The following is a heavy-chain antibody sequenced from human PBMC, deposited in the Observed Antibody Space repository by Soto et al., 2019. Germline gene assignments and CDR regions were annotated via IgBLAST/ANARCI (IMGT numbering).Heavy chain of an antibody. CDR3: ARRGYSVLAFDI. V-gene: IGHV4-59*08. J-gene: IGHJ3*02. D-gene: IGHD3-22*01. CDR1: GGSISNYF. CDR2: IYYSGNT. Sequence: QVQLQESGPGLVKPSETLSLTCTVSGGSISNYFRSWIRQPPGKGLEWIGYIYYSGNTNYNPSLKSRVTISIDTSKNQFSLKLSSVTAADTAVYFCARRGYSVLAFDIWGQGTMVTVSS.